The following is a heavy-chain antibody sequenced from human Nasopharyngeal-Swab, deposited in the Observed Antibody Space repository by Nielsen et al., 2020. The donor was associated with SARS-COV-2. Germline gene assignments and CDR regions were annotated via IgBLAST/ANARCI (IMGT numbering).Heavy chain of an antibody. CDR3: AREGYCSGGSCYSGRPYYYYYMDV. CDR2: INHSGST. J-gene: IGHJ6*03. D-gene: IGHD2-15*01. V-gene: IGHV4-34*01. Sequence: WIRQPPGKGLEWIGEINHSGSTNYNPSLKSRVTISVDKSKNQFSLKLSSVTAADTAVYYCAREGYCSGGSCYSGRPYYYYYMDVWGKGTTVTVSS.